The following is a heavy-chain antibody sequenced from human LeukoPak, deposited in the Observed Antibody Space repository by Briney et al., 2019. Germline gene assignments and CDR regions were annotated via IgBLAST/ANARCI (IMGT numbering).Heavy chain of an antibody. CDR2: ISWNSGSI. V-gene: IGHV3-9*01. CDR3: AKNYYYGMDV. CDR1: GFTFDDYA. J-gene: IGHJ6*02. Sequence: GRSLRLSCAASGFTFDDYAMHWVRQAPGKGLEWVSGISWNSGSIGYADSVKGRFTISRDNAKNSLYLQMNSLRAEDTALYYCAKNYYYGMDVWGQGTTVTVSS.